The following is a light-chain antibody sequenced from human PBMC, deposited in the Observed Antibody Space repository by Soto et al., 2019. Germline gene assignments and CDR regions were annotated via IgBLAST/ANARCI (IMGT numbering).Light chain of an antibody. J-gene: IGKJ3*01. CDR2: GAS. Sequence: EIVMTQSPATLSVSPVERATLSCRASQSVSSNLAWYQQKPGQAPRLLIYGASTRATGIPARFSGSGSGTEFTLTISSLQSEDFAVYYCQQYNNWPPGVLFTFGPGTKVDIK. V-gene: IGKV3-15*01. CDR3: QQYNNWPPGVLFT. CDR1: QSVSSN.